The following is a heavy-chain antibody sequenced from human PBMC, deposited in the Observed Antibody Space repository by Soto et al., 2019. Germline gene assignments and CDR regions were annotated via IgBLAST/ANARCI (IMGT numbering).Heavy chain of an antibody. CDR1: GFTFSSYD. D-gene: IGHD3-10*01. J-gene: IGHJ6*02. V-gene: IGHV3-13*01. CDR3: ARAGSMVRGVVRLDYYYYGMDV. CDR2: IGTAGDT. Sequence: GGSLRLSCAASGFTFSSYDMHWVRQATGKGLEWVSAIGTAGDTYYPGSVKGRFTISRENAKNSLYLQMNSLRAGDTAVYYCARAGSMVRGVVRLDYYYYGMDVWGQGTTVTVSS.